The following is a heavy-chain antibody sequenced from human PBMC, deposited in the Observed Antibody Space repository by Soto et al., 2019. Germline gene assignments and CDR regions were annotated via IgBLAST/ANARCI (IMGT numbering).Heavy chain of an antibody. J-gene: IGHJ6*03. CDR1: GYTFTSYG. CDR2: ISAYNGNT. D-gene: IGHD2-21*01. CDR3: AKCGGDCQYYYYYYMNV. V-gene: IGHV1-18*01. Sequence: QVQLVQSGAEVKKPGASVKVSCKASGYTFTSYGISWVRQAPGQGLEWMGWISAYNGNTNYAQKLKGRVTMTTDTSKRTAYMELRNLRSDDTAVYYCAKCGGDCQYYYYYYMNVWGKGTTVTVSS.